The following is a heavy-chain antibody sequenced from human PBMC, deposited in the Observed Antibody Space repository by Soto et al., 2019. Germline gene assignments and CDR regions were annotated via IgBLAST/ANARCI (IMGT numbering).Heavy chain of an antibody. CDR2: IIPILGIA. CDR3: ARFGGSASMDV. Sequence: QVQLVQSGAEVKKPGSSVKVSCKASGGTFSSYTISWVRQAPGQGLEWMGRIIPILGIANYAQKFQGRVTITADKSTSTAYMELSSLRTEDTAVYYCARFGGSASMDVWGQGTTVTVSS. CDR1: GGTFSSYT. V-gene: IGHV1-69*02. D-gene: IGHD3-10*01. J-gene: IGHJ6*02.